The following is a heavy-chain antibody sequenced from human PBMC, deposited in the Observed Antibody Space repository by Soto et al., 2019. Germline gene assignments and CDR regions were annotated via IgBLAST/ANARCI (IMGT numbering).Heavy chain of an antibody. CDR2: IIPIFGTA. D-gene: IGHD3-3*01. CDR1: GGTFSSYA. Sequence: QVQLVQSGAEVKKPGSSVKVSCKASGGTFSSYAISWVRQAPGQGLEWMGGIIPIFGTANYAQKFQGRVRITADESTSTAYMELGSLGSEDTAVYYCARVRVTIFGVVTQGWFDPWGQGTLVTVSS. V-gene: IGHV1-69*01. CDR3: ARVRVTIFGVVTQGWFDP. J-gene: IGHJ5*02.